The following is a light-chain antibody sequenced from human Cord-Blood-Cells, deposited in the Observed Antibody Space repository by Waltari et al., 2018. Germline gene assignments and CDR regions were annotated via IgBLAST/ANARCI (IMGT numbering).Light chain of an antibody. CDR1: QSISSY. Sequence: DIQMTQSPSSLSASVGYRVTITCRASQSISSYLNWYQQKPGKAPKLLIYAASSLQSGVPSRFSGSGSRTDFTLTISRLQPEDFATYYCQQSYSTPLTFGGGTKVEIK. CDR2: AAS. J-gene: IGKJ4*01. CDR3: QQSYSTPLT. V-gene: IGKV1-39*01.